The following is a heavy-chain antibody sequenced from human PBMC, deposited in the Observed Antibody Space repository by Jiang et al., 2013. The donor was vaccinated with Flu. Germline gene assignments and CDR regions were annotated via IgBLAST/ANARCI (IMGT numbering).Heavy chain of an antibody. CDR2: IYWDDDK. D-gene: IGHD2-15*01. J-gene: IGHJ4*02. V-gene: IGHV2-5*02. Sequence: KPTQTLTLTCTFSGFSLSTSGVGVGWIRQPPGKALEWLALIYWDDDKRYSPSLKSRLTITKDTSKNQVVLTMTNMDPVDTATYYCAHILSLGVVAATKVFAYFDYWGQGTLVTVSS. CDR1: GFSLSTSGVG. CDR3: AHILSLGVVAATKVFAYFDY.